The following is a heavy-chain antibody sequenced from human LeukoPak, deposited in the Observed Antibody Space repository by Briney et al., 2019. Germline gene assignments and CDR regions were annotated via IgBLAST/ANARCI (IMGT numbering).Heavy chain of an antibody. V-gene: IGHV1-69*13. J-gene: IGHJ4*02. D-gene: IGHD3-3*01. Sequence: GASVKVSCKASGGTFSSYAISWVRQAPGQGLEWMGGIIPIFGTANYAQKFQGRVTITADESTSTAYMELSSLRSEDTAVYYCARDHESKDFWSGYYRGSLDYWGQGTLVTVSS. CDR1: GGTFSSYA. CDR2: IIPIFGTA. CDR3: ARDHESKDFWSGYYRGSLDY.